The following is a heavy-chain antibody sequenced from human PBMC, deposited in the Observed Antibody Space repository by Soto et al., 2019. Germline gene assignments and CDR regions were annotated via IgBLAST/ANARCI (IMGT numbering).Heavy chain of an antibody. V-gene: IGHV3-48*01. CDR2: ISTSSSTK. CDR3: AREYYYYYMDV. Sequence: GGSLRLSCAASGFSFSSYSMNWVRQAPGKGLEWVSKISTSSSTKNYADSVKGRFTISRDNAKKSLYLQMNSLRAEDTAVYYCAREYYYYYMDVWAKGPRSPSP. CDR1: GFSFSSYS. J-gene: IGHJ6*03.